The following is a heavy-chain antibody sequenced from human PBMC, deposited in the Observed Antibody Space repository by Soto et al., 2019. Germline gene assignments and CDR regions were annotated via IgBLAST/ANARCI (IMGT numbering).Heavy chain of an antibody. CDR1: GFTFSSYS. CDR2: ISSSSSYI. J-gene: IGHJ6*02. V-gene: IGHV3-21*01. Sequence: LRLSCAASGFTFSSYSMNWVRQAPGKGLEWVSSISSSSSYIYYADSVKGRFTISRDNAKNSLYLQMNSLRAEDTAVYYCARVSFRPPYYYGMDVWGQGTTVTVSS. CDR3: ARVSFRPPYYYGMDV.